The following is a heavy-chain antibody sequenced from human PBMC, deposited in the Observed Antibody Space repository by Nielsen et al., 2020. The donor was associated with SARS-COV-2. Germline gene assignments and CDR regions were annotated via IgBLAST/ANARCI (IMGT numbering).Heavy chain of an antibody. Sequence: WIRQPPGKGLEWIGEINHLGGTYYNPSLKSRVTISVDTSKNQFSLKLSSVTAADTAVYYCARKGQYYDILTGFRNYYYYYGMDVWGQGTTVTVSS. J-gene: IGHJ6*02. V-gene: IGHV4-34*01. CDR3: ARKGQYYDILTGFRNYYYYYGMDV. CDR2: INHLGGT. D-gene: IGHD3-9*01.